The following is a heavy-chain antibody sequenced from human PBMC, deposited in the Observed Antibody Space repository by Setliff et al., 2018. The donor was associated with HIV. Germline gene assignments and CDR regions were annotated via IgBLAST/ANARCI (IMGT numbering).Heavy chain of an antibody. CDR3: ARHRAVAGANYFDF. CDR1: GGSINSRSYY. J-gene: IGHJ4*02. V-gene: IGHV4-39*07. D-gene: IGHD6-19*01. Sequence: SETLSLTCTVSGGSINSRSYYWGWIRQPPGKGLEWIGSVYHTGSTYYNPSLKSRVTISVDTSKNQFSLKLNSVTAADTAVYFCARHRAVAGANYFDFWGQGTLVTVSS. CDR2: VYHTGST.